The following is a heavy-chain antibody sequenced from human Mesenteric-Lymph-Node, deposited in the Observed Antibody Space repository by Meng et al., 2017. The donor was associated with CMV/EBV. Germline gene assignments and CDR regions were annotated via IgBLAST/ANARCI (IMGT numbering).Heavy chain of an antibody. Sequence: GESLKISCAASGFNFDSYGMNWVRPSSGKGLEWVSGLNYIGSSTDYADSVRGRFTISRDNAEDSLYLQMNNLRVEDTAMYYCVRGGASSVWGQGTMVTVSS. CDR2: LNYIGSST. V-gene: IGHV3-20*04. CDR3: VRGGASSV. J-gene: IGHJ3*01. CDR1: GFNFDSYG. D-gene: IGHD4/OR15-4a*01.